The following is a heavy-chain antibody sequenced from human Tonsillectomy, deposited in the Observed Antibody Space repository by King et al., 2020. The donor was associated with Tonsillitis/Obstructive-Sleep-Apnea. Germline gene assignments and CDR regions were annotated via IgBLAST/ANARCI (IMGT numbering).Heavy chain of an antibody. CDR2: IYVDDSDT. CDR3: AKSLRYDSYYMDV. V-gene: IGHV5-51*01. CDR1: AYTFTTHW. D-gene: IGHD3-9*01. J-gene: IGHJ6*03. Sequence: EQLVQSGAEVKKPGESLKISCKGCAYTFTTHWIAWVRQMPGKGLEWMGLIYVDDSDTKYSPSFQGQVTISVDKSISTAYLQWSSLKASDTAMYYCAKSLRYDSYYMDVWGKGTTVTVSS.